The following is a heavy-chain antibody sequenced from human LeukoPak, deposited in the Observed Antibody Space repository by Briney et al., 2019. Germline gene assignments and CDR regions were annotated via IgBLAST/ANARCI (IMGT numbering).Heavy chain of an antibody. CDR3: ARREIAADDLYCFDY. CDR2: IYYSGST. D-gene: IGHD6-13*01. Sequence: SETLSLTCTVSGGSISSSSYYWGWIRQPPGKGLEWIGSIYYSGSTYYNPSLKSRVTISVDTSKNQFSLKLGSVTAADTAVYYCARREIAADDLYCFDYWGQGTLVTVSS. J-gene: IGHJ4*02. CDR1: GGSISSSSYY. V-gene: IGHV4-39*01.